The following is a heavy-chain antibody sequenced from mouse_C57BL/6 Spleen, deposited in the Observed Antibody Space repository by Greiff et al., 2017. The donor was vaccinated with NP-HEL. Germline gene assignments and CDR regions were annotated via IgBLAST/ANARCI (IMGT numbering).Heavy chain of an antibody. J-gene: IGHJ4*01. Sequence: QVQLQQPGAELVKPGASVKLSCKASGYTFTSYWMHWVKQRPGQGLEWIGMIHPNSGSTNYNEKFKSKATLTVDKSSSTAYMQLSSLTSEDSAVDCCAYYGDDVEYGMDYWGQGTSVTVSS. CDR1: GYTFTSYW. CDR2: IHPNSGST. V-gene: IGHV1-64*01. D-gene: IGHD2-2*01. CDR3: AYYGDDVEYGMDY.